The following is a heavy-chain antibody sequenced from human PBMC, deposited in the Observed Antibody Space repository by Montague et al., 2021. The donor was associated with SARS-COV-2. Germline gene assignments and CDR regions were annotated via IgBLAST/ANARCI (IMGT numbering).Heavy chain of an antibody. CDR3: AEGFTSWSGAGY. CDR1: GAWYAVEY. V-gene: IGHV4-34*01. CDR2: ISRRGNK. Sequence: SETLSLTCSRQGAWYAVEYRRSTRLNSSHQKKSNAVISRRGNKNFNPSLKSRFTISVDTSRNQFSLKLTSVTAADTAVYFCAEGFTSWSGAGYWSQGTLVTVSS. D-gene: IGHD3-10*01. J-gene: IGHJ1*01.